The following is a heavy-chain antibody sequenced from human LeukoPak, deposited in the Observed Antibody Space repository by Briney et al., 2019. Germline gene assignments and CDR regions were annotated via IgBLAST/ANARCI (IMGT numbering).Heavy chain of an antibody. J-gene: IGHJ4*02. Sequence: ASVKVSCKASGYTFTSYDINWVRQATGQGLEWMGWMKPNSGNTGYAQKFQGRVTMTRNTSISTAYMELSSLRSEDTAVYYCARDSALDYYDSSGYYHFDYWGQGTLVTVSS. CDR2: MKPNSGNT. V-gene: IGHV1-8*01. D-gene: IGHD3-22*01. CDR3: ARDSALDYYDSSGYYHFDY. CDR1: GYTFTSYD.